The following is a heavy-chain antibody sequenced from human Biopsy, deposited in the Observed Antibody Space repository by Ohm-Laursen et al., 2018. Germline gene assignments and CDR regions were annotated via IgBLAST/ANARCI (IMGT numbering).Heavy chain of an antibody. J-gene: IGHJ5*02. Sequence: ASVKVSCKASAYSFGDHRIHWVRQAPGQGLEWMGWIDPKSGGTNYAQKFQGRVTMTRDTSISTAYVDLSSLRSDDTAVYYCTRGGYYYDSLAYYYWFDPWGQGTLVTASS. V-gene: IGHV1-2*02. CDR1: AYSFGDHR. CDR3: TRGGYYYDSLAYYYWFDP. D-gene: IGHD3-22*01. CDR2: IDPKSGGT.